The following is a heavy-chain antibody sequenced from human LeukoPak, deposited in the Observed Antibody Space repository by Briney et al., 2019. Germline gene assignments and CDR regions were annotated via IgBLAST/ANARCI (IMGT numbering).Heavy chain of an antibody. CDR3: ARGESGTAMVTRYYYYYYMDV. Sequence: PGGSLRLSCAASGFTFSSYSMNWVRQAPGKGLEWVSYISSSSSTIYYADSVKGRFAISRDNAKNSLYLQMNSLRAEDTAVYYCARGESGTAMVTRYYYYYYMDVWGKGTTVTVSS. CDR1: GFTFSSYS. J-gene: IGHJ6*03. D-gene: IGHD5-18*01. CDR2: ISSSSSTI. V-gene: IGHV3-48*01.